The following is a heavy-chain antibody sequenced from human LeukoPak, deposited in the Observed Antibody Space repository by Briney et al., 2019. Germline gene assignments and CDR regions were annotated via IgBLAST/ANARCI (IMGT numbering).Heavy chain of an antibody. CDR1: GGSFSGYY. CDR3: AGLVTTVTDPNWFDP. D-gene: IGHD4-11*01. V-gene: IGHV4-34*01. J-gene: IGHJ5*02. CDR2: INHSGST. Sequence: PSETLSLTCAVYGGSFSGYYWSWIRQPSGKGLEWIGEINHSGSTNYNPSLKSRVTISVDTSKNQFSLKLSSVTAADTAVYYCAGLVTTVTDPNWFDPWGQGTLVTVSS.